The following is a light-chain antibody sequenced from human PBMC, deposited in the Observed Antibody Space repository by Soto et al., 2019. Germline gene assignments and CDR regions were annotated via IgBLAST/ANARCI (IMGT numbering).Light chain of an antibody. CDR3: AAWDDSLKGV. J-gene: IGLJ1*01. CDR1: SSNIGSNT. V-gene: IGLV1-44*01. CDR2: SNN. Sequence: QSVLTQLPSASGTPGQRVTISCSGSSSNIGSNTVNWYQQLPGTAPKLLIYSNNQRPSGVPDRFSGSKSGTSASLAISGLQSEDEADYYCAAWDDSLKGVFGTGTKVTVL.